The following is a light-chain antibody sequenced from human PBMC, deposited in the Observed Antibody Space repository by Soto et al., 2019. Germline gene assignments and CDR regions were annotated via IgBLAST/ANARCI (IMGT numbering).Light chain of an antibody. J-gene: IGLJ3*02. Sequence: QSVLTQPPSASGTPGQRVTISCSGSSSNIGSNTVNWYQQLPGTAPKLLIYSNNQRPSGVPGRFSGSKSGTSASLAISGLPSEDEADYYCAAWDDSLNGWVFGGGTKLTVL. CDR2: SNN. CDR3: AAWDDSLNGWV. CDR1: SSNIGSNT. V-gene: IGLV1-44*01.